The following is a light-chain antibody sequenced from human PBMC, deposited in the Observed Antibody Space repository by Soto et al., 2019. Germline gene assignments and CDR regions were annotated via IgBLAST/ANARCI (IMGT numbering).Light chain of an antibody. CDR3: QQSYSTPRT. Sequence: VQMTQSPTSLSASVGDRVTLTCRASQSIGNDLNWYQQQPGKAPKVLVYAASSLQSGVPSRFSGSGSGTDFTFAISSLQPEDFATYYCQQSYSTPRTFGQGTQLEIK. J-gene: IGKJ2*01. CDR1: QSIGND. CDR2: AAS. V-gene: IGKV1-39*01.